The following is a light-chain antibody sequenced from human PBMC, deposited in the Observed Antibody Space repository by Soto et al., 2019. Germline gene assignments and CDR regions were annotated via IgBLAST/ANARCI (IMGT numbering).Light chain of an antibody. J-gene: IGLJ3*02. Sequence: QSVLTQPRSVSGSPGQSVTISCTGTSSDVGGYDYVSWYQQHPGKAPKVMIYDVTKRPSGVPDRFSGSKSGNTASLTISGLQAEDEADYYCSSYAGSYTWVFGGGTQLTVL. CDR1: SSDVGGYDY. V-gene: IGLV2-11*01. CDR2: DVT. CDR3: SSYAGSYTWV.